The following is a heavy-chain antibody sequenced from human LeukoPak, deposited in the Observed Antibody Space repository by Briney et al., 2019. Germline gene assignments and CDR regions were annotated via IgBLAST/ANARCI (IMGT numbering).Heavy chain of an antibody. CDR2: VSDDGTNK. J-gene: IGHJ4*02. D-gene: IGHD5-18*01. V-gene: IGHV3-30*18. CDR1: GFSASSYG. CDR3: AKDSSGGYNYGSM. Sequence: GGSLRLFCAASGFSASSYGMHWVRQAPGKGLEWVAAVSDDGTNKNYADSVKGRFTISRDNSKNTLYLQMNSLRAEDTAVYYCAKDSSGGYNYGSMWGQGTLVTVSS.